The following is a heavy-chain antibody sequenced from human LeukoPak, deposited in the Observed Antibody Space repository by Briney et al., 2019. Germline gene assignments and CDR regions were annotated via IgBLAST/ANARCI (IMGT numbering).Heavy chain of an antibody. V-gene: IGHV4-39*07. Sequence: PSETLALTCTVSGGSISSSSYYLGWIRQPPGKGLEWIGSIYYSGSTYYNPSLKSRVTISVDTSKNQFSLKLSSVTAADTAVYYCASSIVGATWAYNWFDPWGQGTLVTVSS. CDR1: GGSISSSSYY. D-gene: IGHD1-26*01. CDR3: ASSIVGATWAYNWFDP. CDR2: IYYSGST. J-gene: IGHJ5*02.